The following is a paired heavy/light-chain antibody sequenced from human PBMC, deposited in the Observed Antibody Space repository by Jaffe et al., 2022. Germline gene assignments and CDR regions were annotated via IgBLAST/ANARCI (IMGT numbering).Light chain of an antibody. CDR2: WAS. V-gene: IGKV4-1*01. J-gene: IGKJ2*01. CDR3: QQYYSTQT. CDR1: QSVLYSSNNKNY. Sequence: DIVMTQSPDSLAVSLGERATINCKSSQSVLYSSNNKNYLAWYQQKPGQPPKLLIYWASTRESGVPDRFSGSGSGTDFTLTISSLQAEDVAVYYCQQYYSTQTFGQGTKLEIK.
Heavy chain of an antibody. CDR3: AREREQLVATILTELDAFDI. CDR1: GFTFSSYS. J-gene: IGHJ3*02. D-gene: IGHD5-12*01. CDR2: ISSSSSYI. V-gene: IGHV3-21*01. Sequence: EVQLVESGGGLVKPGGSLRLSCAASGFTFSSYSMNWVRQAPGKGLEWVSSISSSSSYIYYADSVKGRFTISRDNAKNSLYLQMNSLRAEDTAVYYCAREREQLVATILTELDAFDIWGQGTMVTVSS.